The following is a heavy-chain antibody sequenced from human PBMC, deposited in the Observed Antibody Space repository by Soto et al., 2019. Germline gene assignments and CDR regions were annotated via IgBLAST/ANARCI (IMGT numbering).Heavy chain of an antibody. J-gene: IGHJ4*02. Sequence: ASVKVSCKASGGTFSSYTISWVRQAPGQGLEWMGRIIPILGIANYAQKFQGRVTITADKSTSTAYMELSSLRSEDTAVYYCARGGSLTVTLFDYWGQGTLVTVSS. V-gene: IGHV1-69*02. CDR1: GGTFSSYT. CDR3: ARGGSLTVTLFDY. D-gene: IGHD4-4*01. CDR2: IIPILGIA.